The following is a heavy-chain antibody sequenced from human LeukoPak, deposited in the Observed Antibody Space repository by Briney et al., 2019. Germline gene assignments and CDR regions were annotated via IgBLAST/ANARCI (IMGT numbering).Heavy chain of an antibody. CDR3: AREEAREHNYSSGWYARASRQRGPFDY. Sequence: PGGSLRLSCAASEFTFSDYYMSWIRQAPGKGLEWVSYIISSGGTIYYADSVKGRFTISRDNTKNSLYLQMNSLRAEDTAVYYCAREEAREHNYSSGWYARASRQRGPFDYWGQGTLVTVSS. CDR2: IISSGGTI. CDR1: EFTFSDYY. V-gene: IGHV3-11*04. J-gene: IGHJ4*02. D-gene: IGHD6-19*01.